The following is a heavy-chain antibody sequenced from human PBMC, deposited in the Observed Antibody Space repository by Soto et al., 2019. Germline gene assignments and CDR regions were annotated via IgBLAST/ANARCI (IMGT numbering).Heavy chain of an antibody. Sequence: GGSLRLSCAASGFTFSSYAMHWVRQAPGKGLEWVAVISYDGSNKYYADSVKGRFTISRDNSKNTLYLQMNSLRAEDTAVYYCARDPYDSSGYYFEDDAFDIWGQGTMVTVSS. D-gene: IGHD3-22*01. CDR3: ARDPYDSSGYYFEDDAFDI. V-gene: IGHV3-30-3*01. CDR2: ISYDGSNK. CDR1: GFTFSSYA. J-gene: IGHJ3*02.